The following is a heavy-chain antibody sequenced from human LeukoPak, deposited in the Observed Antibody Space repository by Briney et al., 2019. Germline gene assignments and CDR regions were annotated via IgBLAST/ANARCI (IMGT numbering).Heavy chain of an antibody. CDR2: IYSDGST. J-gene: IGHJ4*02. CDR1: GFTVSSNC. CDR3: ARVLDYDSSGNYIDY. Sequence: GGSLRLSCAASGFTVSSNCMSWVRQAPGKGLEGVSVIYSDGSTYYADSVKGRFTISRDNSKNTLYLQMNSLRAEDTAVYYCARVLDYDSSGNYIDYWGQGTLVTVSS. D-gene: IGHD3-22*01. V-gene: IGHV3-53*01.